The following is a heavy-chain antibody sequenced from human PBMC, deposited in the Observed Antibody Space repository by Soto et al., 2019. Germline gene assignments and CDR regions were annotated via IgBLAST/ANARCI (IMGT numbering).Heavy chain of an antibody. D-gene: IGHD2-2*01. Sequence: EVQLLDAGGGLVQPGGSLRLSCAASGFTVSSYAMSWVRHAPGTGLEWVSAISGSGGSTYYADSVKGRFTISRDNSKNTQYLKMNSLRAEDTAVYYCAKGRGYCSSTSCYVGSDYWGQGTLVTVSS. CDR3: AKGRGYCSSTSCYVGSDY. J-gene: IGHJ4*02. CDR1: GFTVSSYA. V-gene: IGHV3-23*01. CDR2: ISGSGGST.